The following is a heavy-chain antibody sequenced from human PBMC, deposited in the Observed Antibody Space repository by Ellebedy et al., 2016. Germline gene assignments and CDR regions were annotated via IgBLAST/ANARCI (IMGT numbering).Heavy chain of an antibody. D-gene: IGHD2-2*01. Sequence: ASVKVSXKASGYTFTSYGISWVRQAPRQGLEWMGWISPYNGNTNYAQNVQGRITLTTDTSTSTAYMELRSLRSDDTVVYYCARDEDIVVVPAAMGLTDWGQGTLVTVSS. J-gene: IGHJ4*02. CDR1: GYTFTSYG. V-gene: IGHV1-18*01. CDR3: ARDEDIVVVPAAMGLTD. CDR2: ISPYNGNT.